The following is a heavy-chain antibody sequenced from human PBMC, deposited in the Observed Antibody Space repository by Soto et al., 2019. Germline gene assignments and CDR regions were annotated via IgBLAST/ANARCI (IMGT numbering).Heavy chain of an antibody. J-gene: IGHJ4*02. CDR1: GFSLSSTRVA. Sequence: SGPTLVNPTQTLTLTCTFSGFSLSSTRVAVGWIRQPPGKALEWLALIYWDDDKRYSPFLKSRLTITKDTSKNQVVLTMTNVDPVDTATYYCAHSVVAGLGYYFDYWGQGTPGHRLL. CDR2: IYWDDDK. D-gene: IGHD6-19*01. CDR3: AHSVVAGLGYYFDY. V-gene: IGHV2-5*02.